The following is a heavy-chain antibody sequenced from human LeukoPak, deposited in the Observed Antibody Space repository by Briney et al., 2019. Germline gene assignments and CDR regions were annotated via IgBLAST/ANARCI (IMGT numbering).Heavy chain of an antibody. CDR3: ARDTKDSSGYYPLRWFDP. J-gene: IGHJ5*02. V-gene: IGHV1-18*01. Sequence: ASVKVSCKASGYTFSNHGISWVRQAPGQGLEWMGWISGYNGQTEYAQKFQGRVTLTTDTSTSTAYMEVRSLTSDDTAVYYCARDTKDSSGYYPLRWFDPWGQGTLVTVSS. CDR1: GYTFSNHG. CDR2: ISGYNGQT. D-gene: IGHD3-22*01.